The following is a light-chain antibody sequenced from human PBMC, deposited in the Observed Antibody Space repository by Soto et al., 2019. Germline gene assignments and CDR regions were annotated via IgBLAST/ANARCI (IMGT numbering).Light chain of an antibody. J-gene: IGKJ5*01. CDR1: QSVSSN. Sequence: EIVMTQSPATLSVSPGERATLSCRASQSVSSNLAWYQQKPGQAPRLLTYGASTRATGIPHTFISSRCATEFTLTTIKLQYEDDAVYYCQKYNNWSPFTFGQGTRVDIK. V-gene: IGKV3-15*01. CDR3: QKYNNWSPFT. CDR2: GAS.